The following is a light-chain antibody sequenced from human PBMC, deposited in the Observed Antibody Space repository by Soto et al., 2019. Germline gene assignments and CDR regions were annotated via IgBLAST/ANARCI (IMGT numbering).Light chain of an antibody. J-gene: IGLJ1*01. V-gene: IGLV2-23*01. CDR2: EGS. Sequence: QSALTQPASVSGSPGQSITISCTGTSSDVGTYNLVSWYQHHPGKAPKLMIYEGSKLPSGLSNRFTGSESGNTASLTISVLHAEDEAYYYCCAYAGSSTYVFGTGTKLTVL. CDR3: CAYAGSSTYV. CDR1: SSDVGTYNL.